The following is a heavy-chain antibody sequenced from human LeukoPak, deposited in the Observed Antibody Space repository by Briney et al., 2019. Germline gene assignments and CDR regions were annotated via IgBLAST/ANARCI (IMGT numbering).Heavy chain of an antibody. CDR2: ISSSSSYI. Sequence: GGSLRLSCAASGFTFSSYSMNWVRQAPGKELEWVSSISSSSSYIYYADSVKGRFTISGDNAKNSLYLQMNSLRAEDTAVYYCARVREWELRYDAFDIWGQGTMVTVSS. CDR3: ARVREWELRYDAFDI. CDR1: GFTFSSYS. J-gene: IGHJ3*02. V-gene: IGHV3-21*01. D-gene: IGHD1-26*01.